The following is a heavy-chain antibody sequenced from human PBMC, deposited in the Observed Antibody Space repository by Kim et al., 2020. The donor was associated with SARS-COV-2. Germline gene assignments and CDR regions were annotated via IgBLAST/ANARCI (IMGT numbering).Heavy chain of an antibody. Sequence: GGSLRLSCAASGFTFSNSWMSWVRQAPGKGLEWVGRIKSKTDGRTTDYAAPVKGRFTISRDDSKNTLYLQMNSLKTEDTAVYYCTTYPSRYGSGSYQVYYLDYWGQGTLVAVSS. CDR3: TTYPSRYGSGSYQVYYLDY. V-gene: IGHV3-15*01. CDR1: GFTFSNSW. D-gene: IGHD3-10*01. J-gene: IGHJ4*02. CDR2: IKSKTDGRTT.